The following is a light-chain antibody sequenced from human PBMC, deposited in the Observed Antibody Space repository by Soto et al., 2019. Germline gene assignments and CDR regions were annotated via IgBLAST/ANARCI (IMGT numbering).Light chain of an antibody. CDR2: GAS. V-gene: IGKV3-20*01. Sequence: EIVLTQSPGTLSLSPGVRATLSCRASQSLNSGSLAWYQQKPGQAPRLLIYGASTRATSIPDRFSGSGSGTYYTLTIGRLELEDFPVYYCQQYGSLLGTFGQGTKVEIK. CDR3: QQYGSLLGT. CDR1: QSLNSGS. J-gene: IGKJ1*01.